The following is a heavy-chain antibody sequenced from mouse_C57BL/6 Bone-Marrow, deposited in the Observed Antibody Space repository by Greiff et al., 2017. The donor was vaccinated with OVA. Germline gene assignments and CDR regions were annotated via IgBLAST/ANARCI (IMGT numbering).Heavy chain of an antibody. Sequence: DVMLVESGGGLVKPGGSLKLSCAASGFTFSDYGMHWVRQAPEKGLEWVAYISSGSSTIYYADTVKGRFTISRDNAKNTLFLQMTSLRSEDTAMYYCARRTYYSNYLWFAYWGQGTLVTVSA. CDR1: GFTFSDYG. CDR3: ARRTYYSNYLWFAY. CDR2: ISSGSSTI. D-gene: IGHD2-5*01. J-gene: IGHJ3*01. V-gene: IGHV5-17*01.